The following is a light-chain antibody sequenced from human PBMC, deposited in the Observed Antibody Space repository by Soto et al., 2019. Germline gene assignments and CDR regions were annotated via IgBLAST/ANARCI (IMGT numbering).Light chain of an antibody. J-gene: IGKJ3*01. CDR3: QQYGSSPFT. CDR1: QSVSSNY. CDR2: GAS. V-gene: IGKV3-20*01. Sequence: EIVLTQSPGTLSLSPGERATLSCRASQSVSSNYLAWYQQKPGQAPRLLIYGASSRATGIPDRFSGSGSATDFTLTIGRLEPEDFAVYYCQQYGSSPFTFGPGTKVDIK.